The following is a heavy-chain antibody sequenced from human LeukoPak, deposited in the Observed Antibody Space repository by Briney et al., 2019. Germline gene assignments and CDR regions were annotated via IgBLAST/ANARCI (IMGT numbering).Heavy chain of an antibody. CDR2: IKQDGSEK. J-gene: IGHJ3*02. CDR1: GFMFRSYG. Sequence: PGGSLRLSCAASGFMFRSYGMTWVRQAPGKGLEWVANIKQDGSEKNYLDSVRGRFTISRDDARNSLYLQMNSLRAEDTAVYYCARDQSSPNLDAFDSWGQGTMVTVAS. D-gene: IGHD1-14*01. CDR3: ARDQSSPNLDAFDS. V-gene: IGHV3-7*05.